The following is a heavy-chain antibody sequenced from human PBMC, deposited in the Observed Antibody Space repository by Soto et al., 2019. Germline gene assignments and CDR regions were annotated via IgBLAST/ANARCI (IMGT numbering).Heavy chain of an antibody. CDR2: IYYSGST. D-gene: IGHD5-18*01. J-gene: IGHJ4*02. CDR1: GGSISSGDYY. V-gene: IGHV4-31*03. CDR3: ALGGYSYGKRVLDY. Sequence: SETLSLTCTVSGGSISSGDYYWSWIRQHPGKGLEWIGYIYYSGSTYYNPSLKSRVTISVDTSKNQFSLKLSSVTAADTAVYYCALGGYSYGKRVLDYWGQGTLVTVSS.